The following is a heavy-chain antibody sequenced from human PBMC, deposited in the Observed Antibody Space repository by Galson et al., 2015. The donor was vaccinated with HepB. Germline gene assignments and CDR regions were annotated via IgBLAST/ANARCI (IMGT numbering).Heavy chain of an antibody. CDR3: AKDPSVSGGYYISHY. J-gene: IGHJ4*02. Sequence: SLRLSCAASGFTFSTYAMHWVRQAPGKGLEWVALVSYDGRNELYADSVQGRFTISRDNSKNTLYLQMNSLRPEDTAVYYCAKDPSVSGGYYISHYWGQGTLVTVSS. V-gene: IGHV3-30*18. CDR2: VSYDGRNE. D-gene: IGHD1-26*01. CDR1: GFTFSTYA.